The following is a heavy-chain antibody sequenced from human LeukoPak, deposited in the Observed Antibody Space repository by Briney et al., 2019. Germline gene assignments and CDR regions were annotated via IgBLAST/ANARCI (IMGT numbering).Heavy chain of an antibody. Sequence: GASVKVSCKASGYTFTGYYMHWVRQAPGQGLEWMGWINPNSGGTNYAQKFQGRVTMTRDTSISTAYMELSRLRSDDTAVYYCARAYVWGSCRYYFDYWGQGTLVTVSS. CDR2: INPNSGGT. CDR3: ARAYVWGSCRYYFDY. V-gene: IGHV1-2*02. J-gene: IGHJ4*02. CDR1: GYTFTGYY. D-gene: IGHD3-16*02.